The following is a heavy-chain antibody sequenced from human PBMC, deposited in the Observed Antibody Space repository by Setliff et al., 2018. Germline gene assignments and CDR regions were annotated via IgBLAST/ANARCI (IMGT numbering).Heavy chain of an antibody. CDR1: GGSISSSSYY. CDR3: AREPTRTGGFYYLDV. J-gene: IGHJ6*03. V-gene: IGHV4-39*02. D-gene: IGHD2-2*01. Sequence: PSETLSLTCTVSGGSISSSSYYWGWIRQPPGKGLEYIGSIYYSGSTYYNASLKSRVTMSVDTSTNQLSLELRSVTAADTAVYYCAREPTRTGGFYYLDVWGEGTTVTVSS. CDR2: IYYSGST.